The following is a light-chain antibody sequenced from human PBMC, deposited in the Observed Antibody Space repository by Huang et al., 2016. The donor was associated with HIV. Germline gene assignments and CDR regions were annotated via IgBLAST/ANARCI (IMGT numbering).Light chain of an antibody. CDR1: QGISSY. CDR3: QQLNGYPLT. CDR2: AAP. V-gene: IGKV1-9*01. J-gene: IGKJ4*02. Sequence: IQLTQSPSSLSASVGDRVTISCRASQGISSYLAWYQQKPGKAPKLLIYAAPTLQSGVPSRVSGSGSGTDFTLTITSLQPEDFATYYCQQLNGYPLTFGGGTKVEIK.